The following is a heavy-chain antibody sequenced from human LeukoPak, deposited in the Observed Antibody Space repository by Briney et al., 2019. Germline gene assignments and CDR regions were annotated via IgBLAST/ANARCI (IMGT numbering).Heavy chain of an antibody. Sequence: ETSETLSLTCAVYGGSFSGYYWSWIRQPPGKGLEWVGEINHSGSTNYNPSLKSRVTISVDTSKNQFSLKLSSVTAADTAVYYCARVLRGYSYGSVDYWGQGTLVTVSS. D-gene: IGHD5-18*01. CDR3: ARVLRGYSYGSVDY. CDR2: INHSGST. J-gene: IGHJ4*02. V-gene: IGHV4-34*01. CDR1: GGSFSGYY.